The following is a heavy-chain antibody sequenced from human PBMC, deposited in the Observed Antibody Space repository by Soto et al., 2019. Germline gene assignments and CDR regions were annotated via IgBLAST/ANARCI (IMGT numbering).Heavy chain of an antibody. V-gene: IGHV1-69*01. J-gene: IGHJ6*02. Sequence: QVQLVQSGAEVKKPGSSVKVSCKASGGTFSSYAISWVRQAPGQGLEWMGGIIPIFGTANYAKKFQVRVTITEDESTSTAYMELSSLRSEDRVVYYCARGSRGDTIFGTYYDGMDVWGQGTKVTVSS. D-gene: IGHD3-3*01. CDR3: ARGSRGDTIFGTYYDGMDV. CDR1: GGTFSSYA. CDR2: IIPIFGTA.